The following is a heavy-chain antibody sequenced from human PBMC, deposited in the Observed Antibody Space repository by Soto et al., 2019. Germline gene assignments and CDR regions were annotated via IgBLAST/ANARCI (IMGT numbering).Heavy chain of an antibody. V-gene: IGHV1-8*01. Sequence: QVQLVQSGAEVKKPGASVKVSCKASGYTFTSYDINWVRQATGQGLEWMGWMNPNSANTGYAQKFQGRVTMTRNTSISTAYMELRSLRSEDTAVYYCARGWNIAARQRDEGWLDPWGQGTLVIVSS. CDR3: ARGWNIAARQRDEGWLDP. CDR2: MNPNSANT. D-gene: IGHD6-6*01. CDR1: GYTFTSYD. J-gene: IGHJ5*02.